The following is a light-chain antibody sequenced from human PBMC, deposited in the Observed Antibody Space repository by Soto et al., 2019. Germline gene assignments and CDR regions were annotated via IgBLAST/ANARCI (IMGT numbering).Light chain of an antibody. CDR1: QDIRDD. J-gene: IGKJ4*01. CDR3: LQDYNYPLT. Sequence: IHVTLAASSLSASVGNRVTITCRASQDIRDDLGWYQQKPGKAPKLVIYGVSHLQSGVPSRFSGSGFGTDFYLTISSLQTEDSATYYCLQDYNYPLTFGGGTKVDI. CDR2: GVS. V-gene: IGKV1-6*01.